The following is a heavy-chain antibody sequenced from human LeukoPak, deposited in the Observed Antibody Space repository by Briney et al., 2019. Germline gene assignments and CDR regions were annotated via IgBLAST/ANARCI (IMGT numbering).Heavy chain of an antibody. CDR2: INPNSGGT. CDR1: GYTFTGYY. Sequence: VASVKVSCKASGYTFTGYYMHWVRPAPGQGLEWMGWINPNSGGTNYAQKFQGRVTMTRDTSISTAYMELSRLRSDDTAVYYCARVSPYNWFDPWGQGTLVTVSS. J-gene: IGHJ5*02. V-gene: IGHV1-2*02. CDR3: ARVSPYNWFDP.